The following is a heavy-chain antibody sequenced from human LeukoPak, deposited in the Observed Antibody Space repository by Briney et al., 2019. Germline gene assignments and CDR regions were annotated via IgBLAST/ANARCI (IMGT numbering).Heavy chain of an antibody. CDR2: ISGSGGST. CDR3: AKPLGGSYLFDR. CDR1: GFTFSSYA. J-gene: IGHJ4*02. Sequence: GGSLRLSCAASGFTFSSYAMSWVRQAPGKGLEWVSAISGSGGSTYYADSVKGRFTISRDNSKNTLYLQMDSLRPEDTAVYYCAKPLGGSYLFDRWGQGTLVTVSS. V-gene: IGHV3-23*01. D-gene: IGHD1-26*01.